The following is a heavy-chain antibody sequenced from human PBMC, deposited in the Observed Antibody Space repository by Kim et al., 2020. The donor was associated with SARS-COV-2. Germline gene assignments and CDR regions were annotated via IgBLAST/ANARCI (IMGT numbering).Heavy chain of an antibody. J-gene: IGHJ4*02. CDR1: GGSMSSRSYY. Sequence: SETLSLTCTVSGGSMSSRSYYWGWIRQPPGKGLEWIGTYGTTYYNPSLESRATISVDTSKNQFSLKLTSVTAADTAAYYCARRDNRHHGWGNFDYWGQGT. D-gene: IGHD3-16*01. CDR3: ARRDNRHHGWGNFDY. V-gene: IGHV4-39*01. CDR2: YGTT.